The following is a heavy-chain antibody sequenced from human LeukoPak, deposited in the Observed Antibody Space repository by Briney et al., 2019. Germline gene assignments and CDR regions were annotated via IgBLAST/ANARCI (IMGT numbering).Heavy chain of an antibody. Sequence: GASVTVSCKVVAYDFTGYYIHWVRQAPGQGPEWMGRLNPNTGHAVYAFKFQGRVTITRDTSSSTAYMEVTRLTSDDTALYYCAKDRDGADRIILWGQGTLVTVSS. D-gene: IGHD5-24*01. CDR1: AYDFTGYY. J-gene: IGHJ4*02. CDR2: LNPNTGHA. CDR3: AKDRDGADRIIL. V-gene: IGHV1-2*06.